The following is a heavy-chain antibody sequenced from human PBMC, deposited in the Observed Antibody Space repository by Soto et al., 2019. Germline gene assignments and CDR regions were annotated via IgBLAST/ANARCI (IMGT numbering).Heavy chain of an antibody. Sequence: PSEALSLTCAVSGSATNASTNYSGRFRPPPRTGPEWIGSMSRSGSTHYNPSLTSRLTISLDMSKNHFSLDLRSVTAADTAVYYCVGHFNARGGGHFPHWGQGTPVT. J-gene: IGHJ1*01. CDR2: MSRSGST. CDR1: GSATNASTNY. V-gene: IGHV4-39*02. D-gene: IGHD1-26*01. CDR3: VGHFNARGGGHFPH.